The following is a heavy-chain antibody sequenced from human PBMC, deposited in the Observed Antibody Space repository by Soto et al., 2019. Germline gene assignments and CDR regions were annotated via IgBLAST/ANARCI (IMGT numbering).Heavy chain of an antibody. D-gene: IGHD3-22*01. V-gene: IGHV2-26*01. J-gene: IGHJ6*02. CDR2: IFSNDEK. Sequence: SGPTLVNPTETLTLTCTVSGFSLSNARMGVSWIRQPPGKALEWLAHIFSNDEKPYSTSLKSRLTISKDTSKSQVVLTMTNMDPVDTATYYCARIRSSSGYYYYYYGMDVWGQGTTVTVSS. CDR3: ARIRSSSGYYYYYYGMDV. CDR1: GFSLSNARMG.